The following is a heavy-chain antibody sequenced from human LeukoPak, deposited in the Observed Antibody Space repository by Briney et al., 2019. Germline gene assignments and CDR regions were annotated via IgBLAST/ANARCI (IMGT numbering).Heavy chain of an antibody. D-gene: IGHD1-1*01. CDR2: IRYDGSNK. V-gene: IGHV3-30*02. CDR3: AKSWNDVKYYYGMDV. CDR1: GFTFSSYG. Sequence: GGSLRLSCAASGFTFSSYGMHWVRRAPGKGLEWVAVIRYDGSNKYYADSVKGRFTISRDNSKNTLYLQMNSLRAEDTAVYYCAKSWNDVKYYYGMDVWGQGTTVTVSS. J-gene: IGHJ6*02.